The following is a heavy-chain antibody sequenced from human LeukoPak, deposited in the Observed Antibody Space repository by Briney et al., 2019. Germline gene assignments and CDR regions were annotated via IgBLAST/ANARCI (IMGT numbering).Heavy chain of an antibody. CDR3: ATSYYYDSSGYYRRFDY. V-gene: IGHV3-23*01. J-gene: IGHJ4*02. D-gene: IGHD3-22*01. CDR2: ISGSGGST. CDR1: GFTFSSYA. Sequence: TGGSLRLSCAASGFTFSSYAMSWVRQAPGKGLEWVSAISGSGGSTYYADSVKGRFTISRDNSKNTLYLQMNSLRAEDTAAYYCATSYYYDSSGYYRRFDYWGQGTLVTVSS.